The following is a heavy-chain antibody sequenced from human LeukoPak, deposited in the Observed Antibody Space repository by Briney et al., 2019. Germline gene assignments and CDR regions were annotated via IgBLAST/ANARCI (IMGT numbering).Heavy chain of an antibody. CDR3: ARQGSGWGFVDY. J-gene: IGHJ4*02. Sequence: SETLSLTCTVSGGSISGSSYYWGWIRQPPGKGLEWIGSIYYSGSTYYNPSLKSRVTISVDTSKNQFSLKLSSVTAADTAVYYCARQGSGWGFVDYWGQGTLVTVSS. CDR1: GGSISGSSYY. D-gene: IGHD6-19*01. CDR2: IYYSGST. V-gene: IGHV4-39*01.